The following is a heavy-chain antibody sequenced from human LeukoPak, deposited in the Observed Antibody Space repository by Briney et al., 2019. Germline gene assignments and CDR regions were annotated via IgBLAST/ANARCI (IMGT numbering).Heavy chain of an antibody. J-gene: IGHJ4*02. CDR2: IYYSGST. Sequence: SETLSLTCTVSGGSISSYYWSWIRQPPGKGLEWIGYIYYSGSTNYNPSLKSRVTISVDTSKNQFSLKLSSVTAADMAVYYCASVLLGGGHFDYWGQGTLVTVSS. D-gene: IGHD3-16*01. CDR3: ASVLLGGGHFDY. CDR1: GGSISSYY. V-gene: IGHV4-59*01.